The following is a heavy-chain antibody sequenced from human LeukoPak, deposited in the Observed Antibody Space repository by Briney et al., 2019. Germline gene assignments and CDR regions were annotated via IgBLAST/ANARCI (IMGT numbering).Heavy chain of an antibody. CDR1: GDSVSSSNGG. V-gene: IGHV6-1*01. CDR2: TYYRSKWYS. Sequence: QTLSPTWADPGDSVSSSNGGWHWHRQSPSRGLEWLGRTYYRSKWYSDYAVPIQGRISINPDTSKNQFTLHLFSVTPDDTAVYYCARDVATTGWYTFDYWGQGTRVTVSS. D-gene: IGHD6-19*01. J-gene: IGHJ4*02. CDR3: ARDVATTGWYTFDY.